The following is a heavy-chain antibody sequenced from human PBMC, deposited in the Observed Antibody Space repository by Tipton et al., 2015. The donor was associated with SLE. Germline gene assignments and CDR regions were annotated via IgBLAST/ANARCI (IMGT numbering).Heavy chain of an antibody. CDR1: GFTFSSYG. J-gene: IGHJ4*02. D-gene: IGHD2-15*01. CDR3: AKSQGLTLLRGEDIDY. CDR2: IWYDGSNK. V-gene: IGHV3-33*06. Sequence: SGFTFSSYGMHWVRQPPGKGLEWVAVIWYDGSNKYYADSVRGRFTISRDNSKNTLYLQMNSLRAEDTAVYYCAKSQGLTLLRGEDIDYWGQGTQATVSS.